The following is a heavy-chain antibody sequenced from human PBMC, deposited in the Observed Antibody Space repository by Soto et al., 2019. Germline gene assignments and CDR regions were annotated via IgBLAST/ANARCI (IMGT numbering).Heavy chain of an antibody. CDR3: GVGAQLWFPYYFDY. CDR1: GFTFSSYA. V-gene: IGHV3-23*01. CDR2: ISGSGGST. Sequence: GGSLRLSCAASGFTFSSYAMSWVRQAPGKGLEWVSAISGSGGSTYYADSVKGWFTISRDNSKNTLYLQMNSLRAEDTAVYYCGVGAQLWFPYYFDYWGQGTLVTVSS. D-gene: IGHD5-18*01. J-gene: IGHJ4*02.